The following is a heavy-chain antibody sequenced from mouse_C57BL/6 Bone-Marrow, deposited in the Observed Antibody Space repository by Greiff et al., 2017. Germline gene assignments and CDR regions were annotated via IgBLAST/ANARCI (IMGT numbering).Heavy chain of an antibody. CDR3: ARNRDYGSSPWYFDV. Sequence: VQLQQSGPELVKPGASVKIPCKASGYTFTDYNMDWVKQSHGKSLEWIGDINPNNGGTIYNQKFKGKATLTVDKSSSTAYMELRSLTSEDTAVYYCARNRDYGSSPWYFDVWGTGTTVTVSS. J-gene: IGHJ1*03. CDR1: GYTFTDYN. CDR2: INPNNGGT. D-gene: IGHD1-1*01. V-gene: IGHV1-18*01.